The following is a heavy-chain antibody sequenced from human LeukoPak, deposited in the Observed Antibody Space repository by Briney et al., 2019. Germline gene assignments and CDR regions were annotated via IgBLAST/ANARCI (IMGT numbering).Heavy chain of an antibody. Sequence: SVKVSCKASGGTFSSYAISWVRQAPGQGLEWMGRIIPILGIANYAQKFQGRVTITADKSTSTAYMELSSLRSEDTAVYYCARGGAAAGRGFFDYWGQGTPVTVSS. CDR2: IIPILGIA. J-gene: IGHJ4*02. CDR1: GGTFSSYA. CDR3: ARGGAAAGRGFFDY. D-gene: IGHD6-13*01. V-gene: IGHV1-69*04.